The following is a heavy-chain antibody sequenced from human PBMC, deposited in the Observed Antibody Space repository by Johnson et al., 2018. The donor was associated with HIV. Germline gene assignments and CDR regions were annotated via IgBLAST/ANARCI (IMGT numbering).Heavy chain of an antibody. Sequence: VQLVESGGGVVQPGRSLRLSCVVSGLSFSNYAIHWVRQAPGKGLEWVSGVNWNGGSTGYADSVKGRFTISRDNAKSSLYLQMNSLRAEDTALYYCARAMGGEAFDIWGQGTMVTVSS. V-gene: IGHV3-20*04. CDR3: ARAMGGEAFDI. D-gene: IGHD3-16*01. J-gene: IGHJ3*02. CDR1: GLSFSNYA. CDR2: VNWNGGST.